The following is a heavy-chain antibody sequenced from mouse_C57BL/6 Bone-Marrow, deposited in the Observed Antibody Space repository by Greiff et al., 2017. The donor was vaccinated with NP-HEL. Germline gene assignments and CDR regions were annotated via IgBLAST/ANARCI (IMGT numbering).Heavy chain of an antibody. D-gene: IGHD1-1*01. J-gene: IGHJ4*01. V-gene: IGHV1-55*01. CDR2: IYPGSGST. CDR1: GYTFTSYW. CDR3: ANYYGSSYKRNYYAMDY. Sequence: QVQLQQPGAELVKPGASVKMSCKASGYTFTSYWITWVKRRPGQGLEWIGDIYPGSGSTNYNEKFKSKATLTVDKSSSTAYMQLSSLTSEDSAVYYCANYYGSSYKRNYYAMDYWGQGTSVTVSS.